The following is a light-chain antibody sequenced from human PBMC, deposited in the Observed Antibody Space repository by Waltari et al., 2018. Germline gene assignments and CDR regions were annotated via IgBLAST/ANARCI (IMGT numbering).Light chain of an antibody. CDR3: QHYVRLPAT. V-gene: IGKV3-20*01. J-gene: IGKJ1*01. CDR2: GAS. CDR1: QSVGPS. Sequence: VLTQSPGTLSLSSGERATLACTASQSVGPSLAWYQQEPGQAPRLLIYGASRRATGIPDRFSGSGSGTDFSLTISRLEPEDFAVYYCQHYVRLPATFGQGTKVEI.